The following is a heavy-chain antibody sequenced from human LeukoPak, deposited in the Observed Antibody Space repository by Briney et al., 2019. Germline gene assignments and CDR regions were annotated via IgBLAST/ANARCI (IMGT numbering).Heavy chain of an antibody. CDR3: AKGVAFDY. J-gene: IGHJ4*02. D-gene: IGHD5-12*01. Sequence: PGRSLRLSCAAFGFTFSSYGIHWVRQAPGKGLEWVAVISYDGSHEYYADSVKGRFTISRDNSKNTLYLQMNDLRAEDTAVYYCAKGVAFDYWGQGTLVTVSS. V-gene: IGHV3-30*18. CDR1: GFTFSSYG. CDR2: ISYDGSHE.